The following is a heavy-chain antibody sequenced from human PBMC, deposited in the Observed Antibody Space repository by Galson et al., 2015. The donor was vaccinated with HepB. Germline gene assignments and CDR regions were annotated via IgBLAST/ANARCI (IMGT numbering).Heavy chain of an antibody. CDR1: GFTFSSYA. Sequence: SLRLSCAASGFTFSSYAMHWVRQAPGKGLEYVSAVSSDGGSTSYADSVKGRFSISRDNSKNTLYLQMSSLRAEDTAVYYCAKDLRGRYSGSPWGQGTLVTVSS. CDR3: AKDLRGRYSGSP. CDR2: VSSDGGST. V-gene: IGHV3-64D*06. D-gene: IGHD1-26*01. J-gene: IGHJ5*02.